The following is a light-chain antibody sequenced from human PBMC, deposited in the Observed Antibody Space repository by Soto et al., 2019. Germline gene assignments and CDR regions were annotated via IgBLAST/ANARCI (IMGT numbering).Light chain of an antibody. CDR1: SSNIESNS. CDR2: SNN. CDR3: AAWDDSLSGYV. J-gene: IGLJ1*01. Sequence: QSVLTQPPSTSGTPGQRVTISCSGSSSNIESNSVNWYQQLPGTAPKLVIYSNNQRPSGVPDRFSGSKSGTSASLAISGLQSEDEADYSCAAWDDSLSGYVFGTGTKLTVL. V-gene: IGLV1-44*01.